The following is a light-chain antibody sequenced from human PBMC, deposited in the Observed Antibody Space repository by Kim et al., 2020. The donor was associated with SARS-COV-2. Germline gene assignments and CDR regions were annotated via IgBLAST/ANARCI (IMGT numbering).Light chain of an antibody. CDR2: EVS. Sequence: PGQSITISCTGTSSDVGSYNLVSWYQQHPGKAPKLMIYEVSKRPSGVSNRFSGSKSGNTASLTISGLQAEDEADYYCCSYAGSDVVFGGGTKLTVL. CDR3: CSYAGSDVV. J-gene: IGLJ2*01. V-gene: IGLV2-23*02. CDR1: SSDVGSYNL.